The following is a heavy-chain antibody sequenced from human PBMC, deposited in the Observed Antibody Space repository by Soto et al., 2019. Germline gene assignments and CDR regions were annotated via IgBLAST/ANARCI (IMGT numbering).Heavy chain of an antibody. D-gene: IGHD3-10*01. Sequence: SETLSLTCAVSGGSIGGVGYSWSWIRQPPGGGLEWIGYMYHSGTFLKSPSLKTRLTMSLDMSKNQFSLTLNSMTAADTAVYYCARAQFYSGSGNYNNLMFDAWGQG. CDR1: GGSIGGVGYS. CDR2: MYHSGTF. CDR3: ARAQFYSGSGNYNNLMFDA. J-gene: IGHJ5*02. V-gene: IGHV4-30-2*01.